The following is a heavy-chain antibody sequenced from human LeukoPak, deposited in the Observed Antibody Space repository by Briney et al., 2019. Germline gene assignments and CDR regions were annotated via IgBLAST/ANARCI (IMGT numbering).Heavy chain of an antibody. CDR3: ARAGYCSGGSCYLSGMDV. V-gene: IGHV1-69*04. Sequence: SVKVSCTASGGTFSSYAISWVRQAPGQGLEWMGRIIPILGIANYAQKFQGRVTITADKSTSTAYMELSSLRSEDTAVYYCARAGYCSGGSCYLSGMDVWGQGTTVTVSS. CDR2: IIPILGIA. CDR1: GGTFSSYA. J-gene: IGHJ6*02. D-gene: IGHD2-15*01.